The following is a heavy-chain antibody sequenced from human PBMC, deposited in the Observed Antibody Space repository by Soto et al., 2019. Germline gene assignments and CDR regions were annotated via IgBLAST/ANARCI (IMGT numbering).Heavy chain of an antibody. Sequence: PSETLSLTCTVSGDSVTSINFYWSWIRQSPGKSLEWIGFINYNGNTNYNPSLRSRVTISLNTPKDQFTLTLRYVTAADTARYYCAREFSGNYYHKYDIDVWGQGTAVTVSS. CDR3: AREFSGNYYHKYDIDV. CDR2: INYNGNT. V-gene: IGHV4-61*01. CDR1: GDSVTSINFY. J-gene: IGHJ6*02.